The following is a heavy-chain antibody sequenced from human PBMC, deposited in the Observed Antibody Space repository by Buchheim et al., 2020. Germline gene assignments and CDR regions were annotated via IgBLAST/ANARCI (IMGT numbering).Heavy chain of an antibody. CDR2: IKPDGSEK. J-gene: IGHJ6*02. Sequence: EVQLVEPGGGLVQPGGSLRLSCAASGFTFSDYWMTWVRQAPGKGLEWVASIKPDGSEKYYVDSVKGRFTIARDNAKNSLSLQMNSLGAEDTSVYSCARGHYGMSVWGQGTT. CDR1: GFTFSDYW. V-gene: IGHV3-7*01. CDR3: ARGHYGMSV.